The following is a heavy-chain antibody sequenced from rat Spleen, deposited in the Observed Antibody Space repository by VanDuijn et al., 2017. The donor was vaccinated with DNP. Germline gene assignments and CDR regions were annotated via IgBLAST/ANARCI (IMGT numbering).Heavy chain of an antibody. V-gene: IGHV1-43*01. CDR2: MNTGSGGT. D-gene: IGHD4-3*01. CDR3: ARSWVGVRGIWFAY. J-gene: IGHJ3*01. Sequence: QVQLQQSGAELAKPGSSVKISCEASGYTFTTYYIGWIKQTTGQGLEYIGYMNTGSGGTNYNEKFKGKATLTVDKSSSTAFMQLSSLTPDDSAVYYCARSWVGVRGIWFAYWGHGTLVTVSS. CDR1: GYTFTTYY.